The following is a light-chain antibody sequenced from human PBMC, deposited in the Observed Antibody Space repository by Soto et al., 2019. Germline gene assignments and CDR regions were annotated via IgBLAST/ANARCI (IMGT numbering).Light chain of an antibody. CDR3: QQRSTT. V-gene: IGKV3-11*01. J-gene: IGKJ5*01. CDR1: QNVNYY. CDR2: EAS. Sequence: EIVLTQSPGTLSLSPGERATLSCRASQNVNYYLAWYQQKPGQAPRLLIYEASNMATDIPARFSGSGSGTDFTLTISSLEPEDSAVYYCQQRSTTFGQGTRLEI.